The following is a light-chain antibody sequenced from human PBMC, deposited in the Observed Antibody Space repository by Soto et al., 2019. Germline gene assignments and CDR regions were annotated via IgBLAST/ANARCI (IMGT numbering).Light chain of an antibody. CDR3: GSYTSSDTMI. Sequence: QSALTQPASVSGSPGQSITISCTGTSSDIGRYNYVSWYKHSPGKAPKLIIYDVSDRPSGVSNRFSGSKSGTTASLTISGLQAEDEADYYCGSYTSSDTMIFGGGTKVTVL. V-gene: IGLV2-14*03. J-gene: IGLJ2*01. CDR2: DVS. CDR1: SSDIGRYNY.